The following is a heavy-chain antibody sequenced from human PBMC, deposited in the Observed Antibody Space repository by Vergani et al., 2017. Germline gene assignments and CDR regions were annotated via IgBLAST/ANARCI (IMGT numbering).Heavy chain of an antibody. CDR1: GGSISSSSYY. Sequence: QLQLQESGPGLVKPSETLSLTCTVSGGSISSSSYYWGWIRQPPGKGLGWIGSIYYSGSTYYNPSLKSRVTISVDTSKNTFSLKLSSVTAADTAVYYCARRVGAITFDYWGQGTLVTVSS. D-gene: IGHD1-26*01. J-gene: IGHJ4*02. CDR2: IYYSGST. CDR3: ARRVGAITFDY. V-gene: IGHV4-39*01.